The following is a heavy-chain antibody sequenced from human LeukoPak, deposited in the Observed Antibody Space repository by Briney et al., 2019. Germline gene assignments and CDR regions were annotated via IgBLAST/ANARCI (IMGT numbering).Heavy chain of an antibody. CDR1: GFSFSSYA. CDR3: AKGAGHWYYLDY. CDR2: ISGSGGST. D-gene: IGHD2-8*02. J-gene: IGHJ4*02. V-gene: IGHV3-23*01. Sequence: GGSLRLSCAASGFSFSSYAMTWVRQAPGKGLEWVSAISGSGGSTYYADSVKGRFTISRDNSNNTLYLQMNSLRAEDTAVYYCAKGAGHWYYLDYWGQGSLVTVSS.